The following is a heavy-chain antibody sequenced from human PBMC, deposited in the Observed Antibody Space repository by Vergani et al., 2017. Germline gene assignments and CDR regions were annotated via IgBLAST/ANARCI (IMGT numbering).Heavy chain of an antibody. CDR2: ISNDGSKK. CDR1: GFSFSSHA. V-gene: IGHV3-30*18. J-gene: IGHJ6*04. Sequence: QVQLAEAGGGRVQPGRSLRLSCAASGFSFSSHAIHWVRQAPGKGLEWVAVISNDGSKKYYADSVKGRFTISRDNSKNTLDLQMNSLRTQDTAVYYCAKAGSVTSGSLQYIFYRDVWGKGTTVTVSA. CDR3: AKAGSVTSGSLQYIFYRDV. D-gene: IGHD3-10*01.